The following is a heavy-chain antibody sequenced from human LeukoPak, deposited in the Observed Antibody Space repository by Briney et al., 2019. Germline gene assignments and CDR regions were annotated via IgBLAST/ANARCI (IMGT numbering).Heavy chain of an antibody. V-gene: IGHV4-34*01. J-gene: IGHJ4*02. CDR3: AGAAGDTADYYDSSGYLDY. Sequence: PSETLSLTCAVYGGSFSGYYWSWIRQPPGKGLEWIGEINHSGSTNYNPSLKSRVTISVDTSKNQFSLKLSSVTAADTAVYYCAGAAGDTADYYDSSGYLDYWGQGTLVTVSS. CDR1: GGSFSGYY. D-gene: IGHD3-22*01. CDR2: INHSGST.